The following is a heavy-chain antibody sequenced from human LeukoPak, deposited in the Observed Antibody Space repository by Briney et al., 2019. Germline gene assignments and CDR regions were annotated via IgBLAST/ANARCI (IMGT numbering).Heavy chain of an antibody. Sequence: GESLKISCKGSGYSFTNYWIAWVRQLPGKGLEWMGIIYPGDSDTRYSPSFQGQVTISADKSISTAYLQWSSLKASDTAVYYCARLSDGDLDFWGQGTLVTVSS. CDR3: ARLSDGDLDF. D-gene: IGHD2-21*02. J-gene: IGHJ4*02. CDR2: IYPGDSDT. V-gene: IGHV5-51*01. CDR1: GYSFTNYW.